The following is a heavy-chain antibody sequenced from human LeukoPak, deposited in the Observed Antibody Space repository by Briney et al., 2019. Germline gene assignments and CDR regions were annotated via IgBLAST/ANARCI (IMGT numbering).Heavy chain of an antibody. CDR2: IYYTGST. Sequence: SQTLSLTCTVSGGSINSGGYFWNWIRQHPGRGLEWIGSIYYTGSTSYYPSLKSRLTISIATSKNQFSLRLNSVIAADTAVYYCARGLGDSSGYYYRPFDYWGQGTLVTVSS. CDR3: ARGLGDSSGYYYRPFDY. J-gene: IGHJ4*02. V-gene: IGHV4-31*03. D-gene: IGHD3-22*01. CDR1: GGSINSGGYF.